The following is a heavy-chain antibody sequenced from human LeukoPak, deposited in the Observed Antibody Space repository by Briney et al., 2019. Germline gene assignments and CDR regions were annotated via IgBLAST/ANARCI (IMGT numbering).Heavy chain of an antibody. CDR3: ARVQDPYSSGWWSGFHFDY. CDR1: GYTFTGYY. Sequence: ASVKVSCKASGYTFTGYYMHWVRQAPGQGLEWMGRINPNSGGTNYAQKLQGRVTMTRDTSISTAYMELSRLRSDDTAVYYCARVQDPYSSGWWSGFHFDYWGQGTLVTVSS. V-gene: IGHV1-2*06. CDR2: INPNSGGT. D-gene: IGHD6-19*01. J-gene: IGHJ4*02.